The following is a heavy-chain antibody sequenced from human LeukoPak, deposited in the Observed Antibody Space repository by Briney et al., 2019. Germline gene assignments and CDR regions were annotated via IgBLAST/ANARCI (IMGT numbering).Heavy chain of an antibody. CDR1: GGSFSSYY. J-gene: IGHJ4*02. Sequence: PSETLSPTCAVYGGSFSSYYWSWIRQPPGKGLEWIGEINHSGSTNYNPSLKSRVTISVDTSKNQFSLRLSSVTAADTAIYYCARFKRADGWSYFDYWGQGTLVTVSS. CDR2: INHSGST. CDR3: ARFKRADGWSYFDY. V-gene: IGHV4-34*01. D-gene: IGHD6-19*01.